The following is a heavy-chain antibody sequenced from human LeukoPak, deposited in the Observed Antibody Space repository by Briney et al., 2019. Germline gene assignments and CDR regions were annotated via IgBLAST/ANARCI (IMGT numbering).Heavy chain of an antibody. J-gene: IGHJ4*02. Sequence: PGGSLRLSCAASGFTFSSYGMHWVRQAPGKGLEWVAFIRYDGSNKYYADSVKGRFTISRDNSKNTLYLQMNSLRAEDTAVYYCAKVSPSFLEWFSDYYFDYWGQGTLVTVSS. CDR1: GFTFSSYG. CDR3: AKVSPSFLEWFSDYYFDY. V-gene: IGHV3-30*02. D-gene: IGHD3-3*01. CDR2: IRYDGSNK.